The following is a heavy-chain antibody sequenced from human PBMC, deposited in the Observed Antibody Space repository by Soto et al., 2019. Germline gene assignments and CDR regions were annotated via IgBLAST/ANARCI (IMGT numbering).Heavy chain of an antibody. CDR1: GYTFTSYG. CDR2: ISAYNGNT. V-gene: IGHV1-18*01. Sequence: QVQLVQSGAEVKKPGASVKVSCKASGYTFTSYGISWVRQAPGQGLEWMGWISAYNGNTNYAQKLQGRVAMTTDTSTSTAYMELRSLRSDDTAVYYCARDQEQYSSGWSPFDYWGQGTLVTVSS. J-gene: IGHJ4*02. D-gene: IGHD6-19*01. CDR3: ARDQEQYSSGWSPFDY.